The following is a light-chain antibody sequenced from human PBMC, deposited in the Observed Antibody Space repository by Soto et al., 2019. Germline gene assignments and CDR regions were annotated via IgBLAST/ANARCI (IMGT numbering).Light chain of an antibody. CDR2: EVS. J-gene: IGLJ1*01. CDR3: SSYTSSSTYA. Sequence: QSALTQPASVSGSPGQSITISCTGTSSDVGGYNYVSWYQQHPGKAPKLMFYEVSNRTSGVSNRFSGSKSGNTASLTISGLQAEDEANYYCSSYTSSSTYAFGTGTKLTVL. V-gene: IGLV2-14*01. CDR1: SSDVGGYNY.